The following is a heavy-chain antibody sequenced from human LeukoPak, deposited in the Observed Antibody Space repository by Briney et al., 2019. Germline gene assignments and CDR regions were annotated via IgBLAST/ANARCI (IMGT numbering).Heavy chain of an antibody. J-gene: IGHJ4*02. CDR2: ISWNSGSI. CDR1: GFTFDDYA. V-gene: IGHV3-9*01. Sequence: PGGSLRLSCAASGFTFDDYAMRWVRHAPGKGLEWVSRISWNSGSIGYADSVKGRFTISRDNAKNSLYLQMNSLRAEDTALYYCAKDRDCSSTSCSDISFDYWGQGTLVTVSS. D-gene: IGHD2-2*01. CDR3: AKDRDCSSTSCSDISFDY.